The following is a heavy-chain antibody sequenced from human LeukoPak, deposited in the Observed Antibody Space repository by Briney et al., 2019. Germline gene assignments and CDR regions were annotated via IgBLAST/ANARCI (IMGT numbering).Heavy chain of an antibody. CDR2: IQASGNT. J-gene: IGHJ6*03. CDR3: ARETSQKGAHYMDV. D-gene: IGHD3-16*01. V-gene: IGHV4-61*10. Sequence: PSETLSLTCTVSGGSITSGNYYWSWIRQPAGRGLEWIGHIQASGNTNYNPSLKSRVTISVDTSKNQFSLKLSSVTAADTAVYYCARETSQKGAHYMDVWGKGTTVTISS. CDR1: GGSITSGNYY.